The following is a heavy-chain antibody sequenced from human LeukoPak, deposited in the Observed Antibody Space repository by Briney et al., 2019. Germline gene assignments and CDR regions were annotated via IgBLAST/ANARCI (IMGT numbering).Heavy chain of an antibody. J-gene: IGHJ4*02. CDR1: GYTLTELS. CDR2: FDPEDGET. V-gene: IGHV1-24*01. D-gene: IGHD5-18*01. CDR3: ARTPYTSGLLFYFDN. Sequence: GASVKVSCKVSGYTLTELSMHWVRQAPGKGLEWMGGFDPEDGETIYAQKFLGRVTMARDTSTTTVYMELSSLGSDDTAIYYCARTPYTSGLLFYFDNWGQGTLVTVSS.